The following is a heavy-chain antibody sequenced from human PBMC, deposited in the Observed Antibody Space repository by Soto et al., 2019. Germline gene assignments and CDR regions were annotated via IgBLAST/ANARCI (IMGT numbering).Heavy chain of an antibody. CDR3: ARDGGGYSYGPDWYFDL. J-gene: IGHJ2*01. CDR2: IYHSGST. Sequence: QVQLQESGPGLVKPSGTLSLTCAVSGGSISSSNWWSWVRQPPGKGLEWIGEIYHSGSTNYNPSLKIRVTISVDKSKNQFSLKLSSVTAADTAVYYCARDGGGYSYGPDWYFDLWGRGTLVTVSS. D-gene: IGHD5-18*01. V-gene: IGHV4-4*02. CDR1: GGSISSSNW.